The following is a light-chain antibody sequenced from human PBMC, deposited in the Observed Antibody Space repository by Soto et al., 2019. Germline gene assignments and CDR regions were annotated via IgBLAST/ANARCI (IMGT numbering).Light chain of an antibody. CDR1: RSVSNY. J-gene: IGKJ5*01. Sequence: EIVLTQSPATLSLSPGESATVSCRASRSVSNYLAWYQQKPGQAPRLLIYDASSRPTDIPARFSGSASGTDFTLTLRSLEPEEFALYDCQQRSNWPIPFCPGTRLAI. V-gene: IGKV3-11*01. CDR3: QQRSNWPIP. CDR2: DAS.